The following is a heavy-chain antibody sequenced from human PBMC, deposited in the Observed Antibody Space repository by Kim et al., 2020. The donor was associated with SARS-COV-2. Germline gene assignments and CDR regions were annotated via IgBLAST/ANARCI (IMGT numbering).Heavy chain of an antibody. CDR3: ARGFDL. V-gene: IGHV4-59*01. CDR1: GGSISSYY. J-gene: IGHJ2*01. Sequence: SETLSLTCTVSGGSISSYYWTWIRQPPAKGLQWIGYISSSWSTNYNPSLKSRVTISVDTSKNQFSLNLSSVTAADTAVYYCARGFDLWGRGTLVTLSS. CDR2: ISSSWST.